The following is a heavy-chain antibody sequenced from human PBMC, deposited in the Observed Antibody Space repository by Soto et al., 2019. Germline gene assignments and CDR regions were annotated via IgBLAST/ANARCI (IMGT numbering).Heavy chain of an antibody. J-gene: IGHJ6*02. CDR3: AREPFSSGSFVMDV. CDR2: INAGNGNT. V-gene: IGHV1-3*01. D-gene: IGHD3-10*01. Sequence: ASVKVSCKASGYTFTSYAMHWVRQAPGQRLEWMGWINAGNGNTKYTQKLQGRVTMTPDTSTSTAYMELRSLRSDDTAVYYCAREPFSSGSFVMDVWGQGTTVTVSS. CDR1: GYTFTSYA.